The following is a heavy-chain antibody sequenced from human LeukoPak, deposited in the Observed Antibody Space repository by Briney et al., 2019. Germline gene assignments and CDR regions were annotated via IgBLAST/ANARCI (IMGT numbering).Heavy chain of an antibody. J-gene: IGHJ2*01. D-gene: IGHD1-14*01. CDR3: ARGRKDWYVDL. CDR1: GFTFSSYW. CDR2: INSDGSST. V-gene: IGHV3-74*01. Sequence: GGSLRLSCAASGFTFSSYWMHWVRQAPGKGLVWVSRINSDGSSTSYADSVKSRFTISRDNAKNTLYLQMNSLRAEDTAVHYCARGRKDWYVDLWGRGTLVTVSP.